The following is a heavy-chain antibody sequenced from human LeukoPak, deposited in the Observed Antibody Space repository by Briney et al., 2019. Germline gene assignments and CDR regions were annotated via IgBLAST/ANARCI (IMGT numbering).Heavy chain of an antibody. V-gene: IGHV3-33*01. Sequence: PGGSLRLSCAASGFTFSSYGMHWVRQAPGKGLAWVAVIWYDGSNKYYADSVKGRFTISRDNSKNTLYLQMNSLRAEDTAVYYCARDAGSSWYNAFDIWGQGTMVTVSS. CDR2: IWYDGSNK. D-gene: IGHD6-13*01. J-gene: IGHJ3*02. CDR3: ARDAGSSWYNAFDI. CDR1: GFTFSSYG.